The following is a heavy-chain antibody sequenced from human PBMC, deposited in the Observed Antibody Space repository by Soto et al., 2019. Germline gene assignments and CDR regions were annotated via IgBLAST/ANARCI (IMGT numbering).Heavy chain of an antibody. Sequence: GASVKVSCKVSGYTLTELSMHWVRQAPGKGLEWMGGFDPEDGETIYAQKFQGRVTRTEDTSTDTAYMELSSLRSEDTAVYYCATGRLLNHWEFDYWGQGTLVTVSS. CDR1: GYTLTELS. V-gene: IGHV1-24*01. CDR3: ATGRLLNHWEFDY. D-gene: IGHD1-26*01. CDR2: FDPEDGET. J-gene: IGHJ4*02.